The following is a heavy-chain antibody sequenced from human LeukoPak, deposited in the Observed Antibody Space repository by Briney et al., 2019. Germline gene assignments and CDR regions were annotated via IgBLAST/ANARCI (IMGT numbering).Heavy chain of an antibody. D-gene: IGHD3-10*01. CDR2: NSHDGSKK. V-gene: IGHV3-30-3*01. CDR1: GFAFSSYA. CDR3: AKDWKFYYVSGSFFPDN. Sequence: PGGSLRLSCAASGFAFSSYAVHWVRQAPGKGLECVADNSHDGSKKYYADFVKGRFTISGDNSKNTLYLHMNSLIPEDTAVYFCAKDWKFYYVSGSFFPDNSGQGTLVTVSS. J-gene: IGHJ4*02.